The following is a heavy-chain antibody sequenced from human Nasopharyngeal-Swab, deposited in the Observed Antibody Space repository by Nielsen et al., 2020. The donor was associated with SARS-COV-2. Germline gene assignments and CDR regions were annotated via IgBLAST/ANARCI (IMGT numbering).Heavy chain of an antibody. D-gene: IGHD6-13*01. Sequence: SETLSLTCTVSGGSISSSSYYWAWIRQPPGKGLEWIGSIYYSGSTYYTPSLKSRVTISADTSKNQFSLKLSSVTAADTAVYYCAREGQQLVLGDMDVWGKGTTVTVSS. CDR1: GGSISSSSYY. CDR3: AREGQQLVLGDMDV. CDR2: IYYSGST. J-gene: IGHJ6*03. V-gene: IGHV4-39*07.